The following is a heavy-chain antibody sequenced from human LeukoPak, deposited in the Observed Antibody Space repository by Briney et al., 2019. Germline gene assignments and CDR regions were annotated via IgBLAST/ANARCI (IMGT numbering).Heavy chain of an antibody. CDR1: GGTFSSYG. CDR3: ARMMTPRLYYDSSGYYYGAFDI. Sequence: GASVKVSCKASGGTFSSYGISWVRQAPGQGLEWMGWISAYNGNTNYAQKLQGRVTMTTDTSTSTAYMELRSLRSDDTAAYYCARMMTPRLYYDSSGYYYGAFDIWGQGTMVTVSS. J-gene: IGHJ3*02. D-gene: IGHD3-22*01. CDR2: ISAYNGNT. V-gene: IGHV1-18*01.